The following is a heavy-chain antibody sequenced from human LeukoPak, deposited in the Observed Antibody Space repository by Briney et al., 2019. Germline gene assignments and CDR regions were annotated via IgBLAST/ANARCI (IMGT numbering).Heavy chain of an antibody. J-gene: IGHJ4*02. Sequence: PSETLSLTCTVSGGSISSYYWSWIRQSPGKGLEWIGYIYYSGSTNYNPSLKSRVTISLDTSKNQFSLKLSSVTAADTAVYYCARDNFAQLWPLPFDYWGQGTLVTVSS. CDR3: ARDNFAQLWPLPFDY. V-gene: IGHV4-59*12. CDR1: GGSISSYY. CDR2: IYYSGST. D-gene: IGHD5-18*01.